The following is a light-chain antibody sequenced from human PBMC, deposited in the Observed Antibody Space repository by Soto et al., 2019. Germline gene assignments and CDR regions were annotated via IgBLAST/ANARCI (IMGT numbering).Light chain of an antibody. CDR1: SSDVGGYDF. V-gene: IGLV2-11*01. CDR2: DVS. CDR3: CSYAGDLAL. J-gene: IGLJ2*01. Sequence: QSALTQPRSVSGSPGQSVTISCTGTSSDVGGYDFVSWYQQHPGKAPKLMISDVSKRPSGVPDRFSGSKSGNTASLIISRVQAEDEADYYCCSYAGDLALFGGGTKVTVL.